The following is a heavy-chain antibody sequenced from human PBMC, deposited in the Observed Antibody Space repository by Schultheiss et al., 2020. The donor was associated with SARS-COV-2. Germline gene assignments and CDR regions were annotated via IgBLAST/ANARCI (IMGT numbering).Heavy chain of an antibody. CDR3: ARRTMLAFDY. CDR1: GFTFSSYS. V-gene: IGHV3-48*04. Sequence: GGSLRLSCAASGFTFSSYSMNWVRQAPGKGLEWVSSISSSSSTIYYADSVKGRFTISRDNAKNSLYLQMNSLRAEDTAVYYCARRTMLAFDYWGQGTLVTVSS. J-gene: IGHJ4*02. CDR2: ISSSSSTI. D-gene: IGHD1-14*01.